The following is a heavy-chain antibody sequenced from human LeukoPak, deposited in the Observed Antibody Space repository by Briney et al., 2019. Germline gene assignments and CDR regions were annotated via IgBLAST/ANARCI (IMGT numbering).Heavy chain of an antibody. CDR3: ARVAKERVGGVYYFDY. CDR1: GFTFSDYD. J-gene: IGHJ4*02. V-gene: IGHV3-13*01. Sequence: GGSRRLSYAASGFTFSDYDMHWVRQATGKGLEWVSAIGTAGDTYYTGSVKGRFTISRENAKNSLYLQMNSLRAGDTAVYYCARVAKERVGGVYYFDYWGQGTLVTVSS. CDR2: IGTAGDT. D-gene: IGHD1-1*01.